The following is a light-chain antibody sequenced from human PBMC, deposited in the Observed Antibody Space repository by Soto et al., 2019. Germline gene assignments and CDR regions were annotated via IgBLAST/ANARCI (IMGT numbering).Light chain of an antibody. Sequence: QSVLTQPPSASGTPGQRVTVSCSGSSSNIGSNSVNWYQQLPGTAPKLLIYSSNQRPSGAPDRLSGSKSGTSASLAISGLQSEGEADYYCAAWDDSLNGVVFGGGTKLTVL. CDR1: SSNIGSNS. J-gene: IGLJ2*01. V-gene: IGLV1-44*01. CDR3: AAWDDSLNGVV. CDR2: SSN.